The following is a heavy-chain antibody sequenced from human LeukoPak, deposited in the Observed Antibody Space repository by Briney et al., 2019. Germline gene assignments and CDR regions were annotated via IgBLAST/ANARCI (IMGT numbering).Heavy chain of an antibody. D-gene: IGHD4-17*01. CDR3: SYGDHFGH. CDR2: ISSSSSTI. CDR1: GFTFSSSG. V-gene: IGHV3-48*01. J-gene: IGHJ5*02. Sequence: HPGGSLRLSCAASGFTFSSSGFHWVRQAPGKGLEWVSYISSSSSTIYYADSVKGRFTISRDNSKNTLYLQMNSLRAEDTAVYDCSYGDHFGHWGQGTLVTVSS.